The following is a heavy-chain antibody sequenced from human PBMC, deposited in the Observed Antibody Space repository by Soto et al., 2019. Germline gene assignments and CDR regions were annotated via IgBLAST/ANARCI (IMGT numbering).Heavy chain of an antibody. D-gene: IGHD2-21*02. CDR3: ARDSAVTAGTYYFDY. CDR1: GGSFSGYH. V-gene: IGHV4-34*01. J-gene: IGHJ4*02. Sequence: SETLSLTCAVYGGSFSGYHWSWIRQPPGKGLEWIGEINHSGSTNYNPSLKSRVTISVDTSKNQFSLKLSSVTAADTAVFYCARDSAVTAGTYYFDYWGQGTLVTVSS. CDR2: INHSGST.